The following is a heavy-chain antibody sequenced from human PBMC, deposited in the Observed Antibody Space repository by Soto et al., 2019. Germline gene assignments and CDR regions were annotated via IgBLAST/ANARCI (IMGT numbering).Heavy chain of an antibody. CDR1: GFTFSSYA. CDR2: ISYDGSNK. J-gene: IGHJ4*02. D-gene: IGHD3-22*01. CDR3: ARDRSKNYYDSSGYSYYFDY. V-gene: IGHV3-30-3*01. Sequence: GGSLRLSCAASGFTFSSYAMHWVRQAPGKGLEWVAVISYDGSNKYYADSVKGRFTISRDNSKNTLYLQMNSLRAEDTAVYYCARDRSKNYYDSSGYSYYFDYWGQGTLVTVSS.